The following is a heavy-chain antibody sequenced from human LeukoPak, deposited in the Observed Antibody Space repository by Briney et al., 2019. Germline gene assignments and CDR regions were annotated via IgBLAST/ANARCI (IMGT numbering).Heavy chain of an antibody. CDR1: GFTSRSYW. CDR3: ARNVDAFDI. Sequence: GGSLRLSCTASGFTSRSYWMSWVRQAPGKGLEWVANINQHGSEKYYVDSVKGRLTISRDNAKNSLFLQLNSLRAEDTAVYYCARNVDAFDIWGQGTMVTVSS. CDR2: INQHGSEK. V-gene: IGHV3-7*01. J-gene: IGHJ3*02.